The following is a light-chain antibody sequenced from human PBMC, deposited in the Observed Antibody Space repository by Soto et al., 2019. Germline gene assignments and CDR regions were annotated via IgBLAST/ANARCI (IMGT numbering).Light chain of an antibody. CDR2: DVT. V-gene: IGLV2-14*03. J-gene: IGLJ1*01. CDR3: SSYTTSSTRV. CDR1: SSDIGRYDY. Sequence: QSALTQPASVSGSPGQSITISCTGTSSDIGRYDYVSWYQQHPDKAPKLMIYDVTNRPSGVSNRFSGSKSGNTASLTISGLQAEDEADYYCSSYTTSSTRVFGTGTKVTVL.